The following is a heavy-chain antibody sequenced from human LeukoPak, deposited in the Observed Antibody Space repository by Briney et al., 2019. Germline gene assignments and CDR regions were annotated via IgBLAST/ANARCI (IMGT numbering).Heavy chain of an antibody. D-gene: IGHD6-13*01. CDR2: IYYSGST. CDR3: ARAGGQQLVFDY. J-gene: IGHJ4*02. Sequence: PSETLSLTCTVSGGSINSGGYYWSWIRQHPGKGLEWIGYIYYSGSTYYNPSLKSRVTISVDTSKNQFSLKLSSVTAADTAVYYCARAGGQQLVFDYWGQGTLVTVSS. CDR1: GGSINSGGYY. V-gene: IGHV4-31*03.